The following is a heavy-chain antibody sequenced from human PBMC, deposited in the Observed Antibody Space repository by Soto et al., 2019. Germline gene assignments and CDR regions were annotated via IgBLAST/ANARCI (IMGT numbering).Heavy chain of an antibody. D-gene: IGHD3-22*01. CDR3: ARTRAISYYYSIQYHFDY. J-gene: IGHJ4*02. Sequence: SETLSVTCTVSGGSINSDAYYWSWIRQHPGRGLEWIGYIYYSGITYYNPSLKSRVTMSVDTSQNQFSLKLNSVTAADTAVYYCARTRAISYYYSIQYHFDYWGRGTLVTVSS. V-gene: IGHV4-31*03. CDR1: GGSINSDAYY. CDR2: IYYSGIT.